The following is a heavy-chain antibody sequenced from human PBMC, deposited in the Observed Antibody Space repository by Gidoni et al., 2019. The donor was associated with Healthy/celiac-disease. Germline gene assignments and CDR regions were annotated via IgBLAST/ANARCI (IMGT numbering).Heavy chain of an antibody. CDR3: AKDRDIVVVPAAILFDY. D-gene: IGHD2-2*01. CDR2: ISYDGSNK. CDR1: GFTFSSYG. Sequence: QVQLVESGGGVVQPGRSLRLSCAASGFTFSSYGMHWVRQAPGKGLEWVAVISYDGSNKYYADSVKGRFTISRDNSKNTLYLQMNSLRAEDTAVYYCAKDRDIVVVPAAILFDYWGQGTLVTVSS. J-gene: IGHJ4*02. V-gene: IGHV3-30*18.